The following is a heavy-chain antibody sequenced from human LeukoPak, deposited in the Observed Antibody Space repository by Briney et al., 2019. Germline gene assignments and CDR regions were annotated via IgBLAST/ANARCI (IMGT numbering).Heavy chain of an antibody. Sequence: GGSLRLSCAASGFTFDDYAMHWVRQAPGKGLEWVSGISWNSGSIGYADSVKGRFTISRDNSKNTLYLQMNSLRAEDTAVYYCAKIGQRGAWGQGTLVTVSS. D-gene: IGHD6-25*01. V-gene: IGHV3-9*01. J-gene: IGHJ4*02. CDR1: GFTFDDYA. CDR2: ISWNSGSI. CDR3: AKIGQRGA.